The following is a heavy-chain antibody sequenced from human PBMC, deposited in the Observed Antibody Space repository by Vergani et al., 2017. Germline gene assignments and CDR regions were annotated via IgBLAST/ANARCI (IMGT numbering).Heavy chain of an antibody. CDR1: GFTFSTYA. D-gene: IGHD2-21*01. CDR2: IYYDGSKK. J-gene: IGHJ6*03. CDR3: VREGSYCGSTTCRNPSYVYYYHMDV. V-gene: IGHV3-33*01. Sequence: QVQLVESGGGVVQPVRSLRLSCTSSGFTFSTYAMHWVRQAPGKGLEWVAIIYYDGSKKYYADSVKGRFTISRDNYRNTLDLLMSSLRAEDTAIYYCVREGSYCGSTTCRNPSYVYYYHMDVWGEGTTVTVSS.